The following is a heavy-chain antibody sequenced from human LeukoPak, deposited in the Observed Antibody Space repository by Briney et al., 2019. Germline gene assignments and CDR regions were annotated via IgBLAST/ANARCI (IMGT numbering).Heavy chain of an antibody. CDR2: IWYDGSDK. D-gene: IGHD2-21*02. CDR3: AEDPRHCSGGYCWDYYYYMDV. Sequence: PGGSLRLSCAASGFTFSSYGMYWVRQAPGKGLEWVAVIWYDGSDKYYADSVKGRFTISRDNSKNTLYLQMNSLRVEDTAVYYCAEDPRHCSGGYCWDYYYYMDVWGKGTTVTVSS. CDR1: GFTFSSYG. J-gene: IGHJ6*03. V-gene: IGHV3-33*06.